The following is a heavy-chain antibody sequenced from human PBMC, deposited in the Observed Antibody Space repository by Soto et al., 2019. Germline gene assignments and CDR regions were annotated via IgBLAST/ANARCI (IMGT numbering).Heavy chain of an antibody. V-gene: IGHV4-31*03. J-gene: IGHJ4*02. CDR1: GGSISSGGYY. CDR3: ARDRAYGGGRFDY. D-gene: IGHD3-16*01. Sequence: QVQLQESGPGLVKPSQTLSLTCTVSGGSISSGGYYWSWIRQYPGKGLELIGYIYYSGSTYYNPSLRSRVTISEDTSENQFSLKLTSVTAADTAVHYCARDRAYGGGRFDYWGQGTLVTVSS. CDR2: IYYSGST.